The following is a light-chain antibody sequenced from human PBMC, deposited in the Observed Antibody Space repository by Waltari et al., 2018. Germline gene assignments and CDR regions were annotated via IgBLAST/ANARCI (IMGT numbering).Light chain of an antibody. CDR3: AAWDDSLNGVV. J-gene: IGLJ2*01. CDR2: SNN. V-gene: IGLV1-44*01. CDR1: SSHIGSNT. Sequence: QSVLTQPPSPSGTPGPSVTISCSGSSSHIGSNTVHGYQQLPGTAPKLLIYSNNQRPSGVPDRFSGSKSGTSASLAISGLQSEDEADYYCAAWDDSLNGVVFGGGTKLTVL.